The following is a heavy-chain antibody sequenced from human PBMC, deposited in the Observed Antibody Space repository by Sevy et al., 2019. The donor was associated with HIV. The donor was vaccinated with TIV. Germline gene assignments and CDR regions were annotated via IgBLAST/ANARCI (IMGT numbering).Heavy chain of an antibody. J-gene: IGHJ4*02. CDR3: ARDPTIYASGWYYFDY. D-gene: IGHD6-19*01. CDR1: GFTFRNYA. Sequence: GGSLRLYCAASGFTFRNYAIHWDRQAPGRGLEWVAVISHDGSHKYSADSVKGRFTISRDNSKNTLYLQMNSLRAEDTAMYYCARDPTIYASGWYYFDYWGQGTLVTVSS. CDR2: ISHDGSHK. V-gene: IGHV3-30*04.